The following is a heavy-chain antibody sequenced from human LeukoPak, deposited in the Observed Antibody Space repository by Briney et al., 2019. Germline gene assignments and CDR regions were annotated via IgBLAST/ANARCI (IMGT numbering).Heavy chain of an antibody. J-gene: IGHJ4*02. V-gene: IGHV4-59*01. CDR2: IYYSGST. CDR3: AVHRLVRGVIY. Sequence: SETLSLTCTVSGDSISTYYWSWIRKPPGKGLEWIGYIYYSGSTNYNPSLKSRVTISGDTSKNQFSLKLSSVTAADTAVYYCAVHRLVRGVIYWGLGTLVTVSS. CDR1: GDSISTYY. D-gene: IGHD3-10*01.